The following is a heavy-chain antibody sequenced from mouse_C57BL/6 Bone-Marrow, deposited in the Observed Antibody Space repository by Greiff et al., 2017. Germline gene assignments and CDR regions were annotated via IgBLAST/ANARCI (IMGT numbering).Heavy chain of an antibody. CDR2: TDPSDSYT. CDR1: GYTFTSYW. V-gene: IGHV1-69*01. Sequence: QVQLQQPGAELVMPGASVKLSCKASGYTFTSYWMHWVKQRPGQGLEWIGETDPSDSYTNYNQKFKGKSTLTVDKSSSTAYMQLSSLTSEDSAVYYCARGGVYYGFAYWGQGTLVTVSA. D-gene: IGHD1-1*01. CDR3: ARGGVYYGFAY. J-gene: IGHJ3*01.